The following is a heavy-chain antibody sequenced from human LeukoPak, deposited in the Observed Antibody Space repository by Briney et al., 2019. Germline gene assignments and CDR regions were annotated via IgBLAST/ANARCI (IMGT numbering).Heavy chain of an antibody. D-gene: IGHD6-13*01. CDR2: INHSGST. CDR1: GGSFSGYY. Sequence: SETLSLTCAVYGGSFSGYYWSWIRQTPGKGLEWIGEINHSGSTNYNPSLRSRVTISVDTSKNQFSLKLSSVTAADTAVYYCARHFDSSPRNWGQGTLVTVSS. CDR3: ARHFDSSPRN. V-gene: IGHV4-34*01. J-gene: IGHJ4*02.